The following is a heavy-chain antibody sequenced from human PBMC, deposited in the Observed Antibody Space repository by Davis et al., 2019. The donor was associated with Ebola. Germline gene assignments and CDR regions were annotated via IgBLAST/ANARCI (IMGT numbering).Heavy chain of an antibody. CDR2: ISGSGGST. J-gene: IGHJ4*02. V-gene: IGHV3-23*01. D-gene: IGHD6-19*01. Sequence: PGGSLRLSCAASGFTFSSYAMCWVRQAPGKGLEWVSAISGSGGSTYYADSVKGRFTISRDDSKNTLFLQMNTLRAEDTAVYYCTTRLVNHFDYWGQGTLVTVSS. CDR1: GFTFSSYA. CDR3: TTRLVNHFDY.